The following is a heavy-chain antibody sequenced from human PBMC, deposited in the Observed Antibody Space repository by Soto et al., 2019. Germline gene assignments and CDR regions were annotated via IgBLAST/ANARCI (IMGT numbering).Heavy chain of an antibody. CDR1: GFTFSDYY. V-gene: IGHV3-11*01. CDR3: ARENCSGGSCYSGVPPDY. Sequence: GGSLRLSCAASGFTFSDYYMSWIRQAPGKGLEWVSYISSSGSTIYYADSVKGRFTISRDNAKNSLYLQMNSLRAEDTAVYYCARENCSGGSCYSGVPPDYWGQGTLVTVSS. D-gene: IGHD2-15*01. J-gene: IGHJ4*02. CDR2: ISSSGSTI.